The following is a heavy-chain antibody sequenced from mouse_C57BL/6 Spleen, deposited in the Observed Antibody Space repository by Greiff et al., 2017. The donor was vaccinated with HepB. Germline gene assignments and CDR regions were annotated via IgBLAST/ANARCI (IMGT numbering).Heavy chain of an antibody. J-gene: IGHJ4*01. CDR1: GFTFSDYG. D-gene: IGHD2-4*01. CDR3: AKYDYDERGAMDY. Sequence: DVKLVESGGGLVKPGGSLKLSCAASGFTFSDYGMHWVRQAPEKGLEWVAYISSGSSTIYYADTVKGRFTISRDNAKNTLFLQMTSLRSEDTAMYYCAKYDYDERGAMDYWGQGTSVTVSS. CDR2: ISSGSSTI. V-gene: IGHV5-17*01.